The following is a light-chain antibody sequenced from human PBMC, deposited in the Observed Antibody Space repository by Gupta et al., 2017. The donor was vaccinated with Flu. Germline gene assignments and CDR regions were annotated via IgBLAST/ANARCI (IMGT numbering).Light chain of an antibody. J-gene: IGKJ2*03. Sequence: ETVLTQSPGTLSLSPGERATLACRASQNVPTSYLSWYQQSPGQTPRLLIYGTSNTATGIPARFSGSGSGTDFTLTIDRLEPEDFVMYYCHQYETSPYSFGQGTKLEI. CDR3: HQYETSPYS. V-gene: IGKV3-20*01. CDR2: GTS. CDR1: QNVPTSY.